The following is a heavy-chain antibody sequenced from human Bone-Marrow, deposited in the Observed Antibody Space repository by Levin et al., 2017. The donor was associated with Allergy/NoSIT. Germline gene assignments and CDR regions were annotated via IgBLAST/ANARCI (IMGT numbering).Heavy chain of an antibody. CDR1: GDSVSSNTVA. CDR3: LRSVAGVIFDY. CDR2: TYYRSKWYN. V-gene: IGHV6-1*01. J-gene: IGHJ4*02. D-gene: IGHD6-19*01. Sequence: SQTLSLTCAISGDSVSSNTVAWNWIRQSPSRGLEWLGRTYYRSKWYNDYAVFVKSRIIINPDTSKNQFSLQLSSVTPEDTAIYYCLRSVAGVIFDYWGQGTLVTVSS.